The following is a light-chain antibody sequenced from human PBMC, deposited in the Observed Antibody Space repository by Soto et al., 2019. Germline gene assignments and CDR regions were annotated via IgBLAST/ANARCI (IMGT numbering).Light chain of an antibody. CDR2: DVS. CDR3: QQRSNWPLT. V-gene: IGKV3-11*01. CDR1: QSVYTY. J-gene: IGKJ4*01. Sequence: EIILTQSPDTLSLSPGERATLSCRASQSVYTYLAWYQQKPGQSPRLLIYDVSTRATGVPARFSGSGSGTDFTLTINSLEPEDFALYYCQQRSNWPLTFGAGTKVEIK.